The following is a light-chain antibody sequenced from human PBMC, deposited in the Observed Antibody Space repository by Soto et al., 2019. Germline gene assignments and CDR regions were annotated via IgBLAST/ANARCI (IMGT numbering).Light chain of an antibody. CDR1: QTSATF. J-gene: IGKJ2*01. CDR2: ETS. V-gene: IGKV1-39*01. CDR3: QQTYTNPQT. Sequence: DIQMTQSPSSLSASVGDRVTISCRASQTSATFVNWYQQKSGSAHRLLIYETSALQRGVPSRFSGSGSGTHFVLSISDFKPDDAATYFCQQTYTNPQTFGQGTQVELK.